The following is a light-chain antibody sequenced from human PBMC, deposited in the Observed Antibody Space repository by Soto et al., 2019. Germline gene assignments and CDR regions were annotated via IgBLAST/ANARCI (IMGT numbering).Light chain of an antibody. CDR1: STDFETYNL. CDR3: SSYAGSSARVV. V-gene: IGLV2-23*01. Sequence: QSVLTQPASGSGSPGQPIPIPCTRSSTDFETYNLVSWYQHCPDKAPKLIIYEGTKRPSEISDRFSGSESDTTASLIISGLQPEDEADYYCSSYAGSSARVVFGGGTKLTVL. CDR2: EGT. J-gene: IGLJ2*01.